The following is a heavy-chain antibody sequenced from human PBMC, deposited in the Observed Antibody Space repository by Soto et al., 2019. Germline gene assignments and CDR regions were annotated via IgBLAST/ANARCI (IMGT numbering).Heavy chain of an antibody. J-gene: IGHJ3*02. CDR2: IKSDGSTT. CDR3: KTGTTNCFDI. V-gene: IGHV3-74*01. D-gene: IGHD1-1*01. Sequence: EAQLVESGGGLVQPGGSLRLSCAASGFTFSTYWMHWVRQVPGKGLVWVSRIKSDGSTTNYAASVKGRFTISRDNAKNTLYLQMKSLRAEDTAVYYCKTGTTNCFDIWGQGTMVTVSS. CDR1: GFTFSTYW.